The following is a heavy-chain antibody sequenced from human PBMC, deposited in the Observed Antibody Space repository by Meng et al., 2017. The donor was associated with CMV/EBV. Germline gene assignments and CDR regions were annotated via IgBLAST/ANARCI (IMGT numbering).Heavy chain of an antibody. J-gene: IGHJ4*02. CDR3: ARGRRRCSSTSCYKSFDY. CDR2: IRYDGSNK. CDR1: GFTFSSYG. D-gene: IGHD2-2*02. Sequence: GESLKTLRAASGFTFSSYGMHRVRQAPGTGLEWVAFIRYDGSNKYYADPAKGRFTISRDNSKNTLYLQMNSLRAEDTAVYYCARGRRRCSSTSCYKSFDYWGQGTLVTVSS. V-gene: IGHV3-30*02.